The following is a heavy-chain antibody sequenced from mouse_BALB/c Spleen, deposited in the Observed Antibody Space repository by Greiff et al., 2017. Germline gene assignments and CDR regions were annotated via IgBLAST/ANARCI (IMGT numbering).Heavy chain of an antibody. D-gene: IGHD4-1*01. CDR3: ARGTVYYAMDY. J-gene: IGHJ4*01. V-gene: IGHV5-4*02. CDR1: GFTFSDYY. CDR2: ISDGGSYT. Sequence: EVMLVESGGGLVKPGGSLKLSCAASGFTFSDYYMYWVRQTPEKRLEWVATISDGGSYTYYPDSVKGRFTISRDNAKNNLYLQMSSLKSEDTAMYYCARGTVYYAMDYWGQGTSVTVSS.